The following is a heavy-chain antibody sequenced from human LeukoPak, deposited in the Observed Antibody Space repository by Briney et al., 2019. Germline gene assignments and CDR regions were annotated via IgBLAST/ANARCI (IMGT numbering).Heavy chain of an antibody. CDR3: AKDRYSYPPGWFDP. Sequence: PGGSLRLSRAASGFTFSYYAMTWVRQAPGKGLEWVSDISGSGGSTNYADSVKGRFTISRDNSRNTLYLQMNTLRVEDTAVYYCAKDRYSYPPGWFDPWGQGTLVTVSS. D-gene: IGHD5-18*01. V-gene: IGHV3-23*01. CDR2: ISGSGGST. CDR1: GFTFSYYA. J-gene: IGHJ5*02.